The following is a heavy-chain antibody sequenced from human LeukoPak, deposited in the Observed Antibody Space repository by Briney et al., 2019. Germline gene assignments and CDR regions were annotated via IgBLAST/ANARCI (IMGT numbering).Heavy chain of an antibody. Sequence: GGSLRLSCTASGFAFSSYAMSWVRQAPGVGLEWVSAIDGGGGRAWHADSVRGRFTISRDNSKNTLFMQMNSLRAEDTAVYYCAKDFYDSSGSRYDYWGQGTLVTVSS. V-gene: IGHV3-23*01. D-gene: IGHD3-22*01. J-gene: IGHJ4*02. CDR1: GFAFSSYA. CDR3: AKDFYDSSGSRYDY. CDR2: IDGGGGRA.